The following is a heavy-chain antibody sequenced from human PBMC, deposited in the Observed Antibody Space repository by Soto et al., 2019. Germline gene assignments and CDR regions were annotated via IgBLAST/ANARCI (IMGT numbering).Heavy chain of an antibody. CDR1: GFTFTNYW. J-gene: IGHJ4*02. CDR2: IDGVGAGT. V-gene: IGHV3-74*01. CDR3: TTVFAY. Sequence: EVQLVQSGGGSVQPGGSLRLSCAASGFTFTNYWMHWVRQVPGKGLVWVSRIDGVGAGTSYSDSVRGRFTISRYNAENMLYLQMNSLRAEDTAVSYCTTVFAYWGQGTLVTVSS.